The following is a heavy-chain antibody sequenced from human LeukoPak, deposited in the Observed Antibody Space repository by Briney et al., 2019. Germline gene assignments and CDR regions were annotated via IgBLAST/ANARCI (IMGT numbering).Heavy chain of an antibody. CDR2: MNPNSGNT. J-gene: IGHJ4*02. Sequence: ASVKVSCKASGYTFTSYDINWVRQATGQGLEWMGWMNPNSGNTGYAQRFQGRVTMTRNTSISTAYMGLSSLRSEDTAVYYCARGVRWEPNDYWGQGTLVTVSS. V-gene: IGHV1-8*01. CDR1: GYTFTSYD. CDR3: ARGVRWEPNDY. D-gene: IGHD1-14*01.